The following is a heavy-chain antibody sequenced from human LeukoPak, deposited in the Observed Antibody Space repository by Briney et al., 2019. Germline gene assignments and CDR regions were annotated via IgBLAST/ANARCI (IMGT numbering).Heavy chain of an antibody. CDR1: GFTFSSYE. V-gene: IGHV3-48*03. CDR3: ARSEWFGELLLNY. D-gene: IGHD3-10*01. J-gene: IGHJ4*02. CDR2: ISSSGSTI. Sequence: PGGSLRLSCAASGFTFSSYEMNWVRQAPGKGLEWVSYISSSGSTIYYADSVKGRFTISRDNAKNSLYLQVNGLRAEDTAVYYCARSEWFGELLLNYWGQGTLVTVSS.